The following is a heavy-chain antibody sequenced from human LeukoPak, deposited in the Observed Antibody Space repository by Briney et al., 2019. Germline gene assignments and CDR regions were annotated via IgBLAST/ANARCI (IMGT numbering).Heavy chain of an antibody. V-gene: IGHV1-2*02. CDR3: ARAGSVVVVASCFDY. CDR2: INPDSGGT. Sequence: ASVKVSCKASGYTFTDYYIHWVRQAPGQGLEWMGWINPDSGGTNYAQNFHGRVTMTGDTSISTAYMELSRLRSDDTAVYYCARAGSVVVVASCFDYWGQGTLVTVSS. J-gene: IGHJ4*02. CDR1: GYTFTDYY. D-gene: IGHD2-15*01.